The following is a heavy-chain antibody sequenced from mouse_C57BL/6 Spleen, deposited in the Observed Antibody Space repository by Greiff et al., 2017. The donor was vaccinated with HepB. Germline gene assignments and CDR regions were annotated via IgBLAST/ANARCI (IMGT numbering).Heavy chain of an antibody. CDR2: IYPGSGST. D-gene: IGHD1-1*01. CDR1: GYTFTSYW. CDR3: ARPVYYGSSYGYFDY. J-gene: IGHJ2*01. Sequence: QVQLQQSGAELVKPGASVKMSCKASGYTFTSYWITWVKQRPGQGLEWIGDIYPGSGSTNYNEKFKSKATLTVDTSSSTAYMQLSSLTSEDSAVYYCARPVYYGSSYGYFDYWGQGTTLTVSS. V-gene: IGHV1-55*01.